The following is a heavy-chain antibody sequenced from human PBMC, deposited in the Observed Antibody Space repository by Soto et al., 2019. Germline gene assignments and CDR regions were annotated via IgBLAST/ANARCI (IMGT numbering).Heavy chain of an antibody. CDR2: INPSGGGT. CDR3: ARDHVGAAGYSAF. V-gene: IGHV1-46*03. Sequence: QVQLVQSGAEVKKPGASVKVSCKASGYTFTTYYIHWVRQAPGQGLEWMGVINPSGGGTSYAQKFKHRVSMTRDASTTTVYMAVRSLTYEDTALYYCARDHVGAAGYSAFWGQGTLVTVSS. D-gene: IGHD6-13*01. CDR1: GYTFTTYY. J-gene: IGHJ4*02.